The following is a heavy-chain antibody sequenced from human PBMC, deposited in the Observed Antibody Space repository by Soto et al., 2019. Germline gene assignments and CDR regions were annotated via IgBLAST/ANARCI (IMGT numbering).Heavy chain of an antibody. Sequence: HLQLQESGPGRLRPSETMALNCSVCGASIRKINYYWGWLRQSPGKGLDWIGTVAYNGETYYTPSLKSRATIPIHTSRTQFSLRLDSISAADTAGYYCARRFPYSSNWDFDYWGRGALVTVSS. CDR1: GASIRKINYY. D-gene: IGHD4-4*01. J-gene: IGHJ4*02. V-gene: IGHV4-39*01. CDR2: VAYNGET. CDR3: ARRFPYSSNWDFDY.